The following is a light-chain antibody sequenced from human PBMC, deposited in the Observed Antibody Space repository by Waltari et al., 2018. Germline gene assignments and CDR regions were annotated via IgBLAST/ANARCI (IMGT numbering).Light chain of an antibody. CDR1: ESISSW. J-gene: IGKJ1*01. CDR3: QQYAGSPWT. CDR2: EAS. Sequence: ETQMTQSPSTLSASAGDRVTITCRASESISSWLAWYQQKPGRAPKLLVYEASSLERGVPSRFSGGGFGKEFTLTISGLQPDDFATYYCQQYAGSPWTFGQGTKVEIK. V-gene: IGKV1-5*03.